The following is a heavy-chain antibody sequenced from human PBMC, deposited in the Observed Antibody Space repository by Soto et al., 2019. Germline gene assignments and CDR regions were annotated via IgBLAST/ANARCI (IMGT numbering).Heavy chain of an antibody. CDR3: ARDKNSYGSMDV. J-gene: IGHJ6*02. D-gene: IGHD5-18*01. CDR1: GASINNYY. V-gene: IGHV4-59*01. CDR2: IYFNGGT. Sequence: PSATLSLTCSVSGASINNYYWSWIRQPPGKGLEWIGYIYFNGGTNYNPSLKSRVTISVDRPKNQFSLNLSSVTTADTAVYYCARDKNSYGSMDVWGQGTTVTVSS.